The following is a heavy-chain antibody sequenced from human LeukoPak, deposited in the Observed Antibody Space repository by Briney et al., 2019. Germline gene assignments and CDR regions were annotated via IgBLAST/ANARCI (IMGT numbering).Heavy chain of an antibody. J-gene: IGHJ4*02. V-gene: IGHV3-21*01. Sequence: GGSLRLSCAASGFTFSSYSMNWVRQAPGKGLEWVSSISSSSSYIYYADSVKGRFTISRDNAKNSLYLQTNSLRAEDTAVYYCARDTNSAGAYFDYWGQGTLVTVSS. D-gene: IGHD2-21*01. CDR2: ISSSSSYI. CDR3: ARDTNSAGAYFDY. CDR1: GFTFSSYS.